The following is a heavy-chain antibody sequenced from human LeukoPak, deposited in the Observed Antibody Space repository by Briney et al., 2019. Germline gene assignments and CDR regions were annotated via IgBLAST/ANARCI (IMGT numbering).Heavy chain of an antibody. Sequence: RWASVKVSCKASGYTFTSYYMHWVRQAPGQGLEWMGIINPSGGSTSYAQKFQGRVTMTRDTSISTAYMELSRMRSDDAAVYYCAREESSSWYLFGYFDLWGRGTLVTVSS. CDR2: INPSGGST. D-gene: IGHD6-13*01. J-gene: IGHJ2*01. CDR3: AREESSSWYLFGYFDL. CDR1: GYTFTSYY. V-gene: IGHV1-46*01.